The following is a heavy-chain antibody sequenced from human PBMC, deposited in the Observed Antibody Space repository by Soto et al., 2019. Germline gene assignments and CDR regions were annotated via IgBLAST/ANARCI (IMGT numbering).Heavy chain of an antibody. D-gene: IGHD6-13*01. CDR3: ARGRLKQRVRRSGGYYYGMDV. Sequence: QVQLVQSGAEVKKPGSSVKVSCKASGGTFSSYAISWVRQAPGQGLEWMGGIIPIFGTANYAQKFQGRVTITADKSTSTAYMELSSLRAEDTAVYYCARGRLKQRVRRSGGYYYGMDVWGQGTTVTVSS. V-gene: IGHV1-69*06. CDR2: IIPIFGTA. J-gene: IGHJ6*02. CDR1: GGTFSSYA.